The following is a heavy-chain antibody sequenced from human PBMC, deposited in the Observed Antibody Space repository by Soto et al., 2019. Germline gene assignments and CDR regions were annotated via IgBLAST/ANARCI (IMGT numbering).Heavy chain of an antibody. CDR3: ARDRVYCSSTSCHRPYTRYYFDY. CDR2: IIPIFGTA. CDR1: GGTFSSYA. V-gene: IGHV1-69*06. Sequence: SVKVSCKASGGTFSSYAISWARQAPGQGLEWMGGIIPIFGTANYAQKFQGRVTITADKSTSTAYMELSSLRSEDTAVYYCARDRVYCSSTSCHRPYTRYYFDYWGQGTLVTVSS. J-gene: IGHJ4*02. D-gene: IGHD2-2*01.